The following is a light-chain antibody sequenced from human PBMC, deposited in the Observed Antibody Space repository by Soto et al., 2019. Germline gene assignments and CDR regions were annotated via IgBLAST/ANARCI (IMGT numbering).Light chain of an antibody. CDR1: SSDVGGYNY. J-gene: IGLJ2*01. V-gene: IGLV2-11*01. Sequence: QSVLTQPRSVSGSPGQSVTISCTGTSSDVGGYNYVSWYQHHPGKAPKLIVYGVTNRPSGIPDRISGSKSGNTASLTISGXXXXDEADYYCCSYAGRSVVFGGGTKLTVL. CDR3: CSYAGRSVV. CDR2: GVT.